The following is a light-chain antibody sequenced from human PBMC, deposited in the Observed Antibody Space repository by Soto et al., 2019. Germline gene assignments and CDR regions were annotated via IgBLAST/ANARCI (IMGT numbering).Light chain of an antibody. Sequence: QSALTQPASVSGSPGQSITISCTGTITDIGAYNYVSWYQQHPGKAPKLLIYGVSSRPSGVSNRFSGSKSGNAAYLTISGLQSDDEAEYYCSSYTSSITPYVVGTGTKLTVL. CDR2: GVS. CDR1: ITDIGAYNY. CDR3: SSYTSSITPYV. V-gene: IGLV2-14*01. J-gene: IGLJ1*01.